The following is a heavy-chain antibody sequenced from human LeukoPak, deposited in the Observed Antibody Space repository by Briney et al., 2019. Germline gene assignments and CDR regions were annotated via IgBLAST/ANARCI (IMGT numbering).Heavy chain of an antibody. J-gene: IGHJ4*02. CDR3: AKMLPFDY. V-gene: IGHV3-30*18. D-gene: IGHD2-8*01. Sequence: PGRSLRLSCAASGFTFSSYGMHWVRQAPGKGLEWVAVISYDGSNKYYADSVKGRFTISRDNSKNTLYLQMNSLRAEDTAVYYCAKMLPFDYWGQGTLVTVSS. CDR2: ISYDGSNK. CDR1: GFTFSSYG.